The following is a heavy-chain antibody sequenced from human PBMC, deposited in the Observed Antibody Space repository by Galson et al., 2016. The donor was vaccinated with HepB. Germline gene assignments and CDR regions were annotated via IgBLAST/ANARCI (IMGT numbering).Heavy chain of an antibody. CDR2: ISDRGAYT. J-gene: IGHJ3*01. V-gene: IGHV3-11*06. Sequence: SLRLSCAASGFSFSDYYMSWVRQAPGKGLEWVSCISDRGAYTNYADSVKGRFTISRDNAKNSLYLQMNSLRADDTAVYYCARDPMRFAFDLWGQGTMVTVSS. CDR3: ARDPMRFAFDL. CDR1: GFSFSDYY.